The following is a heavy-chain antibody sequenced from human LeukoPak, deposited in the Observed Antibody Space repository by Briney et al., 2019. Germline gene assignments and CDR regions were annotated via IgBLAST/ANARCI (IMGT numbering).Heavy chain of an antibody. J-gene: IGHJ4*02. CDR2: ISPASDTI. V-gene: IGHV3-48*01. D-gene: IGHD3-10*01. Sequence: GSLRLSCAASGFTFSSYNMKWVRQAPGKGLEWVSYISPASDTIHYADSMRGRFTISRDNAKNSLYLQMNSLRAEDTAVYYCARDVYYGSGTFGYWGQGTLVTVSS. CDR1: GFTFSSYN. CDR3: ARDVYYGSGTFGY.